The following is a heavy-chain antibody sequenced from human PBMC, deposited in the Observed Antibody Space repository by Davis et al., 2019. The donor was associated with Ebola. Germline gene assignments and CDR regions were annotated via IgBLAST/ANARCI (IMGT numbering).Heavy chain of an antibody. CDR2: IYYSGST. D-gene: IGHD2-15*01. CDR3: AIESLYCSGNRCYSDLMYFDY. J-gene: IGHJ4*02. CDR1: GGSISSGGSY. V-gene: IGHV4-31*03. Sequence: SETLSLTCTVSGGSISSGGSYWSWIRQHPGKGLEWIGYIYYSGSTYYNPSLKSRVAISVDTSKNQFSLKLSSVTAADTAVYYCAIESLYCSGNRCYSDLMYFDYWGQGTLVTVSS.